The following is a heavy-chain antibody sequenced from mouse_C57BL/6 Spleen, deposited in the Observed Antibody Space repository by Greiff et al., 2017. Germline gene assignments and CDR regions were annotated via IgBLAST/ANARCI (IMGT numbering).Heavy chain of an antibody. D-gene: IGHD1-1*01. CDR2: INPYNGGT. V-gene: IGHV1-19*01. CDR1: GYTFTDYY. J-gene: IGHJ2*01. Sequence: EVQLQQSGPVLVKPGASVKISCKASGYTFTDYYMNWVHQSHGKSLEWIGVINPYNGGTSSNQKLKGKATLTVDKVSSTAYIELNSMTSEDTAVYYCSRFIHPDYWGQGTTLTVSS. CDR3: SRFIHPDY.